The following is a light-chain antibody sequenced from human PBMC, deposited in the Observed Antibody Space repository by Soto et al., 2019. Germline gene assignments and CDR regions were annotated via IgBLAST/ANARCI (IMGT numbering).Light chain of an antibody. J-gene: IGKJ1*01. CDR1: QSITNW. Sequence: DIQMTQSPATLSASVGDSVTITCRASQSITNWLTWYQLKPGKAPKLLIHEASNLHSGVSSRFTGSGSGTDFTLTITSLQPEDFATYYCQQYKSYWTFGQGPKVDIK. CDR2: EAS. V-gene: IGKV1-5*03. CDR3: QQYKSYWT.